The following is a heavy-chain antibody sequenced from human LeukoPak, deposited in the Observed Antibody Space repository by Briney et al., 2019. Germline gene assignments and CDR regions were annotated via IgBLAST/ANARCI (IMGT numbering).Heavy chain of an antibody. CDR1: GYSFTSYW. CDR3: ERTHARVVVYIPPDY. V-gene: IGHV5-51*01. CDR2: IYPGDSDT. Sequence: GESLKISCKGSGYSFTSYWIGWVRQMPGKGLEWMGIIYPGDSDTRYSPSFQGQVTISADKSISTAYLQWSSLKASDTAMYYCERTHARVVVYIPPDYWGQGTLVTVSS. D-gene: IGHD3-22*01. J-gene: IGHJ4*02.